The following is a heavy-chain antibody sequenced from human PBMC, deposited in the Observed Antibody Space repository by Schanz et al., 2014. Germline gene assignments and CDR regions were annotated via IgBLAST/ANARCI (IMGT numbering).Heavy chain of an antibody. V-gene: IGHV3-48*01. J-gene: IGHJ3*02. CDR3: ARGPSTGAFDI. CDR2: ITYNGGTI. Sequence: EVHLVESGGGLVQPGGSLRLSCAASGITFSSHSFNWVRQAPGKGLEWISYITYNGGTIYYADSVKGRFTISRDNAKNSLYLEMNSLRSEDTAVYFCARGPSTGAFDIWGQGTMVTVSS. CDR1: GITFSSHS.